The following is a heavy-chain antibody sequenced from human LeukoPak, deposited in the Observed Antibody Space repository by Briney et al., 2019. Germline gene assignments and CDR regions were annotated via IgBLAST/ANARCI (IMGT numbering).Heavy chain of an antibody. Sequence: GGSLRLSCAASGFSVTNHYMDWVRQAPGKGLEWVGRTRNKANSYTTEYAASVKGRFTISRDDSKNSLYLQMNSLKTEDTAVYYCARGPPEDYYYYMDVWGKGTTVTVSS. CDR3: ARGPPEDYYYYMDV. V-gene: IGHV3-72*01. CDR1: GFSVTNHY. J-gene: IGHJ6*03. CDR2: TRNKANSYTT.